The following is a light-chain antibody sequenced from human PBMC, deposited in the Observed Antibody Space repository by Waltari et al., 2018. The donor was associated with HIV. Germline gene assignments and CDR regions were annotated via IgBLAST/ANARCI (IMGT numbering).Light chain of an antibody. J-gene: IGKJ2*01. V-gene: IGKV4-1*01. Sequence: DFVMSQSPDSLAVSLGERATINCKSSQSVLYRSNNMNYLSWYQQKAGQPPTLLIYWASTRASGVPDRIRGSGSGTDFTLTINSLQAEDVAVYYCQQYYNTPYTFGQGTKLEIK. CDR2: WAS. CDR1: QSVLYRSNNMNY. CDR3: QQYYNTPYT.